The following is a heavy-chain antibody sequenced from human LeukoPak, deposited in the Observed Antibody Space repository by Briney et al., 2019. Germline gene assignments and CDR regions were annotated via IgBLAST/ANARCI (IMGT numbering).Heavy chain of an antibody. CDR2: IIPIFGTA. J-gene: IGHJ4*02. Sequence: GASVKVSCKASGGTFSSYAISWVRQAPGQGLEWMGGIIPIFGTANYAQKFQGRVTITADKSTSTAYMELSSLRSEDTAVYYCARAPVHGDSSGYHIFDYWGQGTLVTVSS. V-gene: IGHV1-69*06. CDR1: GGTFSSYA. CDR3: ARAPVHGDSSGYHIFDY. D-gene: IGHD3-22*01.